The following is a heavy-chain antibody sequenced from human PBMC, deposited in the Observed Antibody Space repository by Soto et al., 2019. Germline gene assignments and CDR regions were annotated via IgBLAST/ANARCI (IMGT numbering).Heavy chain of an antibody. V-gene: IGHV1-69*13. Sequence: ASVKVSCKASGGTFSSYAISWVRQAPGQGLEWMGGIIPIFGTANYAQKFQGRVTITADESTSTAYMELSSLRSEDTAVYYCARSLTSYYYGSGSSRNFDYWGQGTLVTVSS. CDR3: ARSLTSYYYGSGSSRNFDY. CDR2: IIPIFGTA. D-gene: IGHD3-10*01. J-gene: IGHJ4*02. CDR1: GGTFSSYA.